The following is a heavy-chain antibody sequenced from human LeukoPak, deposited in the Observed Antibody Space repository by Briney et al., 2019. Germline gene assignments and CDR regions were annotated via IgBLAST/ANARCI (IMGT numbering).Heavy chain of an antibody. V-gene: IGHV3-74*01. D-gene: IGHD3-16*01. CDR3: ARRGPLLIWGPKNNWFDP. CDR1: GFTFSSYW. Sequence: GGSLRLSCAASGFTFSSYWMHWVRQAPGKGLVWVSRINSDGSSTSYADSVKGRFTISRDNAKSTLYLQMNSLRAEDTAVYYCARRGPLLIWGPKNNWFDPWGQGTLVTVSS. CDR2: INSDGSST. J-gene: IGHJ5*02.